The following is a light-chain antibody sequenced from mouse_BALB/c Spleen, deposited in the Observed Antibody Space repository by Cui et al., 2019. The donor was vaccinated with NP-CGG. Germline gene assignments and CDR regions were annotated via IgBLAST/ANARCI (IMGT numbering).Light chain of an antibody. J-gene: IGLJ1*01. CDR3: ALWSSNHWV. V-gene: IGLV1*01. CDR2: GTN. Sequence: AAVTRDSAVTTSPGETVTLTCRSSTGAVTPSNYANWVQEKPDHLFTGLIGGTNNRAPGVPARFSGSLIGDKAALTITGARTEDEAIYFCALWSSNHWVFGGGTKLTVL. CDR1: TGAVTPSNY.